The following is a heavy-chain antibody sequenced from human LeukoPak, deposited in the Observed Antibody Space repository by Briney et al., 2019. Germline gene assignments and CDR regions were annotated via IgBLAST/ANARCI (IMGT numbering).Heavy chain of an antibody. Sequence: GGSLRLSCAASGFTFSSYGMHWVRQAPGKGLEWVAFIRYDGSNKYYADSVKGRFTISRDNSKNTLYPQMNSLRAEDTAVYYCAKWDQYNWNYVAEYFQHWGQGTLVTVSS. D-gene: IGHD1-7*01. CDR3: AKWDQYNWNYVAEYFQH. V-gene: IGHV3-30*02. CDR2: IRYDGSNK. CDR1: GFTFSSYG. J-gene: IGHJ1*01.